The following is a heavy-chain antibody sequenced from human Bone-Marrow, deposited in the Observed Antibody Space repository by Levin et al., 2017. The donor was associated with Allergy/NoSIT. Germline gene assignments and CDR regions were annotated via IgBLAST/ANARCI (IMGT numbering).Heavy chain of an antibody. J-gene: IGHJ4*02. CDR2: INPNSGGT. CDR1: GYTFTGYY. V-gene: IGHV1-2*06. D-gene: IGHD3-3*01. Sequence: GGSLRLSCKASGYTFTGYYMHWVRQAPGQGLEWMGRINPNSGGTNYAQKFQGRVTMTRDTSISTAYMELSRLRSDDTAVYYCARMESGYVDYWGQGTLVTVSS. CDR3: ARMESGYVDY.